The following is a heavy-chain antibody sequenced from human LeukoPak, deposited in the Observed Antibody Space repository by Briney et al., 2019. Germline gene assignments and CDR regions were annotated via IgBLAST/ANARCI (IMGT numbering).Heavy chain of an antibody. D-gene: IGHD3-3*01. V-gene: IGHV4-34*01. Sequence: PSETLSLTCAVYGGSFSGYYWSWIRQPPGKGLEWIGEINHSGSTNYNPSLKSRVTISVDTSKNQFSLKLSSVTAADTAVYYCARGRGNFWSGYYPYYYYYGMDVWGQGTTVTVSS. CDR2: INHSGST. J-gene: IGHJ6*02. CDR1: GGSFSGYY. CDR3: ARGRGNFWSGYYPYYYYYGMDV.